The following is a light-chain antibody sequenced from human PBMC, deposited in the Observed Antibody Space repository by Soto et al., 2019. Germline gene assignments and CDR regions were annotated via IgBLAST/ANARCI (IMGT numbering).Light chain of an antibody. Sequence: QSALTQPASVSGSPGQSITISCTGNSSDVGGHSRVSWFQQYPGKAPKLLIFEVSKRPSGVSNRFSGSKSGNTASLTISGLQAEDEADYYCSSYTSSVAWVFGTGTKLTVL. V-gene: IGLV2-14*01. J-gene: IGLJ1*01. CDR1: SSDVGGHSR. CDR3: SSYTSSVAWV. CDR2: EVS.